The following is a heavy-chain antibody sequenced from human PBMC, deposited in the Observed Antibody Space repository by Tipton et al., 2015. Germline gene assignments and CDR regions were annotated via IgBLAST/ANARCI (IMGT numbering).Heavy chain of an antibody. CDR1: GDSISSGDYY. CDR2: MYYSGST. V-gene: IGHV4-31*03. D-gene: IGHD3-22*01. Sequence: TLSLTCTVSGDSISSGDYYWSWIRQHPGKGLEWVGYMYYSGSTYYNPSLKSRITMSVDTSKNQFSLHLSSVTAADTAVYYCAREVWYYDSSGYDYWGQGTLVTVSS. J-gene: IGHJ4*02. CDR3: AREVWYYDSSGYDY.